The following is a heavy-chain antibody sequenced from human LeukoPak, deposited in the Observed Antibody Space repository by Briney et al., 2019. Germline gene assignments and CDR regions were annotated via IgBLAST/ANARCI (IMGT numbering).Heavy chain of an antibody. Sequence: GGSLRLSCAASGSTFSSYAMNWVRQAPGKGLKWVSAISGSGGSTYYADSVKGRFTISRDNSKNTLYLQMNSLRAEDTAVYYCAKAAHRGVTADFDYWGQGTLVTVSS. CDR1: GSTFSSYA. CDR3: AKAAHRGVTADFDY. D-gene: IGHD4-23*01. V-gene: IGHV3-23*01. J-gene: IGHJ4*02. CDR2: ISGSGGST.